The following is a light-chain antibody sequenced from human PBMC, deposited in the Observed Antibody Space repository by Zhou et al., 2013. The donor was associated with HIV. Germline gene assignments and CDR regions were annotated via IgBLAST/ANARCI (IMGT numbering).Light chain of an antibody. CDR1: QSLLHSNGYNY. CDR3: MQALQTRFT. Sequence: DIVLTQTPLSLSVTPGQPASISCRSSQSLLHSNGYNYLDWYLQKPGQSPQLLIYLGSNRASGVPDRFSGSGSGTDFTLKISRVEAEDVGVYYCMQALQTRFTFGGGTKVEIK. J-gene: IGKJ4*01. CDR2: LGS. V-gene: IGKV2-28*01.